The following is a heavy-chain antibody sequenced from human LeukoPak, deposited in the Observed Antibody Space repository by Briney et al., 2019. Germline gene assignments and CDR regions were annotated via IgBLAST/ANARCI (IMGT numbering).Heavy chain of an antibody. CDR1: GYTFTGYY. Sequence: GASVKVSCKASGYTFTGYYIHWVRQAPGQGLEWMAWINPNSGGTNYAQKFQGRVTMTRDTSISTAYMELSRLRSGDTAVYYCARALSSGWYDPQDYWGQGTLVTVSS. CDR3: ARALSSGWYDPQDY. D-gene: IGHD6-19*01. CDR2: INPNSGGT. V-gene: IGHV1-2*02. J-gene: IGHJ4*02.